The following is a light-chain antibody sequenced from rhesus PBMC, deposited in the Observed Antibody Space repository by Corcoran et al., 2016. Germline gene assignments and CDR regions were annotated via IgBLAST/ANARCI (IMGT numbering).Light chain of an antibody. V-gene: IGKV3-10*01. CDR2: GAS. CDR1: ESVSIY. J-gene: IGKJ1*01. CDR3: YQHSSGRT. Sequence: QVVLTQSPATLSLSPGERATLSCRASESVSIYLAWYQQKPGQAPRLLIYGASSRATGIPDRFSGSGFGADFTLTINSLEPEDVGVYHCYQHSSGRTFGQGTKVEIK.